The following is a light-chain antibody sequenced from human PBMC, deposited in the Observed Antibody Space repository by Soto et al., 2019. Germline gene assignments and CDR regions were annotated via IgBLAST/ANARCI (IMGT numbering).Light chain of an antibody. J-gene: IGLJ3*02. CDR1: SSDVGGYNY. CDR2: EVS. Sequence: QSALTQPASVSGSPGQSITISCTGTSSDVGGYNYVSWYQQHPGKAPKLMIYEVSNRPSGVSNRFSGSKSGNTASLTISGLQAEDEADYSCSSYTRGSTLVFGGGTKLTV. CDR3: SSYTRGSTLV. V-gene: IGLV2-14*01.